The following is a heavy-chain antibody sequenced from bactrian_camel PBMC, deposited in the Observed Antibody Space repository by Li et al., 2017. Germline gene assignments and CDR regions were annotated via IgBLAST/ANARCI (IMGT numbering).Heavy chain of an antibody. CDR2: ITTDGTT. J-gene: IGHJ6*01. V-gene: IGHV3S53*01. D-gene: IGHD4*01. CDR3: AANLVPRCPDYRRLWEYSKS. Sequence: VQLVESGGGSVQAGGSLRLSCAASGNTYTSSCMAWYRQAPGKGPLDRELVAAITTDGTTTYSDSVKGRFILSQDDSRNTIFLQMNNLKPEDTAIYYCAANLVPRCPDYRRLWEYSKSRGQGTQVTVS. CDR1: GNTYTSSC.